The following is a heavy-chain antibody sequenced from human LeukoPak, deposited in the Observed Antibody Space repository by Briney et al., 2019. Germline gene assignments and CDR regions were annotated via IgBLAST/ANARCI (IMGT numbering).Heavy chain of an antibody. V-gene: IGHV1-8*03. CDR1: GYTFTSCD. CDR3: ATSTGYSSTCYIDY. J-gene: IGHJ4*02. D-gene: IGHD6-13*01. Sequence: GASVKVSCKASGYTFTSCDINWVRQATGQGLEWMGWMNPNSGNTGYAQKFQGRVTITRDTSISTAYMELSSLTSEDTAVYYCATSTGYSSTCYIDYSGQGTLVTVSS. CDR2: MNPNSGNT.